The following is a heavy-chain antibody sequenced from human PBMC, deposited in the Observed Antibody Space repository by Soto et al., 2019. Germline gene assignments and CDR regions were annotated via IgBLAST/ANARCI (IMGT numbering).Heavy chain of an antibody. J-gene: IGHJ1*01. V-gene: IGHV1-46*01. CDR1: GYTFTSYY. Sequence: QVQLVQSGAEVKKPGASVKVSCKASGYTFTSYYMHWVRQAPGQGLAGMGIINPSGGSTSYAQKSQGRVTMTRDTSTSTVYMELSSLRSEDTAVYYCARESIAYYYDSSGYFCYWGQGTLVTVSS. CDR2: INPSGGST. CDR3: ARESIAYYYDSSGYFCY. D-gene: IGHD3-22*01.